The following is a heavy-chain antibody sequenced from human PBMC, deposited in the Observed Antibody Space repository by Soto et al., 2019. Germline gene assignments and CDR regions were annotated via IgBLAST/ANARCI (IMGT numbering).Heavy chain of an antibody. V-gene: IGHV3-21*01. CDR3: ASPRDYCVTTSNCFIAFDI. D-gene: IGHD4-17*01. CDR1: GFSFGDYI. J-gene: IGHJ3*02. CDR2: ISHSGSYI. Sequence: AQLVESGGSLVKPGGSLRLSCAASGFSFGDYIMNWVRQAPGRGLEWVASISHSGSYIFYADSVKGCFTISRDNSRDSLYLQMNSLRVDDTAIYYCASPRDYCVTTSNCFIAFDIWGQGTRVTVSS.